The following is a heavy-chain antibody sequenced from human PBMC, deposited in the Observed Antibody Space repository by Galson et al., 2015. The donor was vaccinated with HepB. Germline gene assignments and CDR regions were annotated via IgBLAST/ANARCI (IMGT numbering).Heavy chain of an antibody. V-gene: IGHV3-23*01. CDR1: GFTFSSYA. D-gene: IGHD5-12*01. J-gene: IGHJ4*02. CDR2: ISGSGGST. CDR3: AKKRSGYDQNDYYFDY. Sequence: SLRLSCAASGFTFSSYAMSWVRQAPGKGLEWVSAISGSGGSTYYADSVKGRFTISRDNSKNTLYLQMNSLRAEDTAVYYCAKKRSGYDQNDYYFDYWGQGTLVTVSS.